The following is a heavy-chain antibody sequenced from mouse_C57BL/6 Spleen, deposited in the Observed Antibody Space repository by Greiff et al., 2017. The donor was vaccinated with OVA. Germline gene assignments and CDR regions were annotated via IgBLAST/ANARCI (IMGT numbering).Heavy chain of an antibody. J-gene: IGHJ4*01. D-gene: IGHD2-5*01. CDR3: ARTAYSSNSRAMDY. CDR2: ISNGGGST. CDR1: GFTFSDYY. V-gene: IGHV5-12*01. Sequence: EVKLMESGGGLVQPGGSLKLSCAASGFTFSDYYMYWVRQTPEKRLEWVAYISNGGGSTYYPDTVKGRFTISRDNAKNTLYLQMSRLKSEDTAMYYCARTAYSSNSRAMDYWGQGTSVTVSS.